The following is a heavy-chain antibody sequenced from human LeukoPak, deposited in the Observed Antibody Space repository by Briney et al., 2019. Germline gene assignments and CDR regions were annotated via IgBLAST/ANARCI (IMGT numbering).Heavy chain of an antibody. D-gene: IGHD6-13*01. CDR3: ARVFVAAAGTLGSDY. J-gene: IGHJ4*02. V-gene: IGHV3-7*01. CDR1: GFTFSSYW. Sequence: HPGGSLRLSCAASGFTFSSYWMSWVRQAPGKGLEWVANIKQDGSEEYYVDSVKGRFTISRDNAKSSLYLQMNSLRAEDTAVYYCARVFVAAAGTLGSDYWGQGALVTVSS. CDR2: IKQDGSEE.